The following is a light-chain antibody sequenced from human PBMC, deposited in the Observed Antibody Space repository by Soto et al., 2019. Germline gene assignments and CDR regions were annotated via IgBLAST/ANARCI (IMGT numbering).Light chain of an antibody. V-gene: IGLV2-11*01. Sequence: QSALTQPRSVSGSPGQSVTISCTGTNSDVGGYNYVSWYQQYPGKAPKLMISGVSERPSGVPDRFSGSKSGNTASLTISGLQAEDEADYYCCSYVDTDTWVFGGGTQL. CDR1: NSDVGGYNY. J-gene: IGLJ3*02. CDR3: CSYVDTDTWV. CDR2: GVS.